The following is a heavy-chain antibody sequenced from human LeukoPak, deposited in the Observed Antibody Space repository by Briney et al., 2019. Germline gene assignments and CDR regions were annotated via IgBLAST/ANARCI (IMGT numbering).Heavy chain of an antibody. J-gene: IGHJ4*02. CDR1: GGSISSHY. D-gene: IGHD4-23*01. CDR2: IYYSGST. CDR3: ARSTVVTPFDY. V-gene: IGHV4-59*11. Sequence: SETLSLTCTVPGGSISSHYWSWIRQPPGKGLEWIGYIYYSGSTNYNPSLKSRVTISLNTSKNQFSLKLSSVTAADTAFYYCARSTVVTPFDYWGQGTLVTVSS.